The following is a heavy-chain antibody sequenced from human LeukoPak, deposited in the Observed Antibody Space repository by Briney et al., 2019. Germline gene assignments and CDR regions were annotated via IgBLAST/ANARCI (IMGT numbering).Heavy chain of an antibody. D-gene: IGHD3-22*01. V-gene: IGHV3-7*01. CDR2: IKQDGSEK. Sequence: GGSLRLSCAASGFTFSSYAMSWVRQAPGKGLEWVANIKQDGSEKYYVDSVKGRFTISRDNAKNSLYLQMNSLRAEDTAVYYCARVEDYYYDSSVDYWGQGTLVTVSS. CDR1: GFTFSSYA. J-gene: IGHJ4*02. CDR3: ARVEDYYYDSSVDY.